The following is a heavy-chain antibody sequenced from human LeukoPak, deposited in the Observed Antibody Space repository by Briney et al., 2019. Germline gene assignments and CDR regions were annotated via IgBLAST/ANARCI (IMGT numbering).Heavy chain of an antibody. CDR3: AREAYEHYYGMDV. CDR1: GYTFTSYG. Sequence: ASVKVSCKASGYTFTSYGISWVRQAPGQGLEWMGWISAYNGNTNYAQKLQGRVTMTTDTSTSTAYMEPRSLRSDDTAVYYCAREAYEHYYGMDVWGQGTTVTVSS. D-gene: IGHD5-12*01. J-gene: IGHJ6*02. V-gene: IGHV1-18*01. CDR2: ISAYNGNT.